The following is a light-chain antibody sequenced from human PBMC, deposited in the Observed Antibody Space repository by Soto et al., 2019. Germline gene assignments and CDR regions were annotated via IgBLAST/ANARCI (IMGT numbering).Light chain of an antibody. Sequence: QPVLTQPPSVSGAPGQRVTISCTGSSSNIGAGYDVHWYQQLPGTAPKLLIYGNSNRPSGVPDRLSGSKSGTSASLAITGLQAEDEADYYCQSYDSSLSGLVLGTGTQLTVL. V-gene: IGLV1-40*01. CDR1: SSNIGAGYD. CDR2: GNS. CDR3: QSYDSSLSGLV. J-gene: IGLJ1*01.